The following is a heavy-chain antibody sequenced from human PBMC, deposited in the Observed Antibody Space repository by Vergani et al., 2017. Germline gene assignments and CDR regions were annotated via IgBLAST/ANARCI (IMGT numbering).Heavy chain of an antibody. CDR1: GFTFSSYS. CDR3: ARDVRKVVRGVIEFKDYGMDV. Sequence: EVQLVESGGGLVKPGGSLRLSCAASGFTFSSYSMNWVRQAPGKGLEWVSSISSSSYIYYADSVKCRFTISRDNAKNSLYLQMNSLRAEDTAVYYCARDVRKVVRGVIEFKDYGMDVWGQGTTVTVSS. CDR2: ISSSSYI. D-gene: IGHD3-10*01. V-gene: IGHV3-21*01. J-gene: IGHJ6*02.